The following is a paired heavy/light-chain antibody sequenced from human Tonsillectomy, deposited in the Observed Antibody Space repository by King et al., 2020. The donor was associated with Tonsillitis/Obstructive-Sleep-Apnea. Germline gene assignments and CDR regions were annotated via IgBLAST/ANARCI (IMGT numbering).Light chain of an antibody. V-gene: IGLV2-11*01. CDR3: CSYAGSYTLI. J-gene: IGLJ1*01. CDR2: DVS. Sequence: QSALTQPRSVSGSPGQSVTISCTGTSSDVGGYNYVSWYQQHPGKAPKLMIYDVSKRPSGVPDRFSGSKSGNTASLTISGLQAEDEADYYCCSYAGSYTLIFGTGTKVTVL. CDR1: SSDVGGYNY.
Heavy chain of an antibody. CDR3: ARDPSLGKYILYYMDV. J-gene: IGHJ6*03. CDR1: GGTFSSYA. D-gene: IGHD2-2*02. CDR2: IIPILGIA. Sequence: QVQLVQSGAEVKKPGSSVKVSCKASGGTFSSYAISWVRQAPGQGLEWMGRIIPILGIANYAQKFQGRVTITADKSTSTAYMELSSLRSEDTAVYYCARDPSLGKYILYYMDVWGKGTTVTVSS. V-gene: IGHV1-69*04.